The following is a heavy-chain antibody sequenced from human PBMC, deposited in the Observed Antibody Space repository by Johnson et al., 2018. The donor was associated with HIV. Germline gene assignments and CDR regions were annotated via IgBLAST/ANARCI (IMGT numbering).Heavy chain of an antibody. CDR1: GFTFSSYW. V-gene: IGHV3-7*05. D-gene: IGHD1-1*01. CDR3: ARDDDVKAFDI. J-gene: IGHJ3*02. CDR2: LKQDGSEK. Sequence: VQLVESGGGLVQPGGSLRLSCAASGFTFSSYWMSWVRQAPGKGLEWVANLKQDGSEKYYVDSVKGRFTISRDNAKNSLYLQMNSLRAEDTAVYYCARDDDVKAFDIWGQGTMVTVSS.